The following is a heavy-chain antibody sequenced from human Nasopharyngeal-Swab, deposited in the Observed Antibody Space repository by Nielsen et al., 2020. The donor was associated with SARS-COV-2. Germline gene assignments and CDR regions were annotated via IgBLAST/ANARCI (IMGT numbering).Heavy chain of an antibody. J-gene: IGHJ4*02. CDR2: IDAGGGNT. D-gene: IGHD6-25*01. CDR1: GFTFSSYG. Sequence: ESLKISCAASGFTFSSYGMHWVRQAPGKGLEWVSTIDAGGGNTWYADSVKGRFTISRDNSKNTLHLQMNSLRAEDTAVYYCAKDLFAERMRDFDYWGQGTLVAVSS. V-gene: IGHV3-23*01. CDR3: AKDLFAERMRDFDY.